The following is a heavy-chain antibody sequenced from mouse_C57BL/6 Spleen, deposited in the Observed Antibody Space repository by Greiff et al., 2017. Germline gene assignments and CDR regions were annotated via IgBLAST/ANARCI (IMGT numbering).Heavy chain of an antibody. CDR1: GYTFTSYW. CDR3: ARHSSGYPHYFDY. Sequence: QVQLQQPGAELVKPGASVKMSCKASGYTFTSYWITWVKQRPGQGLEWIGDIYPGSGSTNYNEKLKLKATLTVDTSSSTAYMQLSRQTSEDSAVYYCARHSSGYPHYFDYWGQGTTLTVSS. D-gene: IGHD3-2*02. J-gene: IGHJ2*01. CDR2: IYPGSGST. V-gene: IGHV1-55*01.